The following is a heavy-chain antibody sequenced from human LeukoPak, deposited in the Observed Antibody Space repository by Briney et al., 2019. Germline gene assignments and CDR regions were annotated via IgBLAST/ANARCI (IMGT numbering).Heavy chain of an antibody. D-gene: IGHD3-10*01. CDR3: ARVFDSGSQAYFYYMDV. V-gene: IGHV4-59*01. CDR1: GGSIRGYY. CDR2: IYSSGST. Sequence: SETLSLTCNVSGGSIRGYYWSWIRQPPGKGLEWIGYIYSSGSTNYNPSLKSRVTMSVDTSKNQFSLKVSSVTAADTAVYYCARVFDSGSQAYFYYMDVWGKGTTVTTSS. J-gene: IGHJ6*03.